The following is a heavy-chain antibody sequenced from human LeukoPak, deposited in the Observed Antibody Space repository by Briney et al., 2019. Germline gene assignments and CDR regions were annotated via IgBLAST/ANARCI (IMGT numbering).Heavy chain of an antibody. CDR3: ARQLRGFDF. CDR2: IYYSVGT. Sequence: SETLSLTCTVSGGSISGYYWSWIRQPPGKGLEWIGYIYYSVGTYYNPSLKSRVTISLDTSKNQFSLKLTSVTAADTAVYYCARQLRGFDFWGQGTLVTVSS. J-gene: IGHJ4*02. V-gene: IGHV4-59*08. D-gene: IGHD2-15*01. CDR1: GGSISGYY.